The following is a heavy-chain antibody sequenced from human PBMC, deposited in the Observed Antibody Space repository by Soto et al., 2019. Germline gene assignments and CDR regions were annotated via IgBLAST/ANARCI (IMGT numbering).Heavy chain of an antibody. Sequence: ESLKISCKGSGYSFTSYWISWVRQMPGKGLEWMGRIDPSDSYTNYSPSFQGHVTISADKSISTAYLQWSSLKASDTAMYYCARLDNQAPYYYYGMDVWGQGTTVTVSS. V-gene: IGHV5-10-1*01. J-gene: IGHJ6*02. D-gene: IGHD3-9*01. CDR3: ARLDNQAPYYYYGMDV. CDR1: GYSFTSYW. CDR2: IDPSDSYT.